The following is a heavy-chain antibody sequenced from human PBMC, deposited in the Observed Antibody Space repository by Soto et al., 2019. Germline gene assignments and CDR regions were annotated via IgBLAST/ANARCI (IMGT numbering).Heavy chain of an antibody. CDR3: ARGAREGSYGIHYYYYGMDV. CDR2: IWYDGSNK. J-gene: IGHJ6*02. Sequence: PGGSLSLSCAASGFTFSSYGMHWVRQAPGKGLEWVAVIWYDGSNKYYADSVKGRFTISRDKSKNTLYLQMNSLRAEDTAVYYCARGAREGSYGIHYYYYGMDVWGQGTTVTVS. CDR1: GFTFSSYG. V-gene: IGHV3-33*01. D-gene: IGHD3-16*01.